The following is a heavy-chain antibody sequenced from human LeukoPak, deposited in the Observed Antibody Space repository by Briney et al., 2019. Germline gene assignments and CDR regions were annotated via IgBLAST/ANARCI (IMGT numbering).Heavy chain of an antibody. J-gene: IGHJ4*02. D-gene: IGHD3-22*01. CDR3: ARDGPAQIVDLDY. Sequence: ASVKVSCKASGYTFSGTGWYLYWLRQAPGQGLECMGWIHPNNGDTAYAQKFEGRVAMTRDTSISTAYMELRRLRPDDTAVYFCARDGPAQIVDLDYWGQGTLVTVSS. V-gene: IGHV1-2*02. CDR2: IHPNNGDT. CDR1: GYTFSGTGWY.